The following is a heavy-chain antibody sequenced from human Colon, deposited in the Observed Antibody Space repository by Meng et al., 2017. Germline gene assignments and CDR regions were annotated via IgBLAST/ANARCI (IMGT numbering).Heavy chain of an antibody. CDR1: GFTFSNYA. CDR3: AKGRDTGSHYVPYFDY. J-gene: IGHJ4*02. CDR2: ISGSGGST. V-gene: IGHV3-23*01. Sequence: EVQLLESGGGLVQPGWSLRLSCATSGFTFSNYAMDWVRQAPGTGLEWVSGISGSGGSTFYAVSVKGRFTIFRDNSKNTLYLQMKSLRAEDTAVYYCAKGRDTGSHYVPYFDYWGQGALVTVSS. D-gene: IGHD1-26*01.